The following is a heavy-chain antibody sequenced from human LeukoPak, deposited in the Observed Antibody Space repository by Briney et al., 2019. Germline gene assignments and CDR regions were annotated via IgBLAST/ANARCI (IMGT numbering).Heavy chain of an antibody. J-gene: IGHJ4*02. V-gene: IGHV4-4*07. Sequence: SETLSPTCTVSGVSISSYYWSWIRQPAGKGLEWIGHIHTSGSTSYNPSLKSRVTMSVDTSENQFSLKLSSVTAADTAVYYCARDRYYYGSSGYSLFEYWGQGTLVTVSS. CDR2: IHTSGST. D-gene: IGHD3-22*01. CDR1: GVSISSYY. CDR3: ARDRYYYGSSGYSLFEY.